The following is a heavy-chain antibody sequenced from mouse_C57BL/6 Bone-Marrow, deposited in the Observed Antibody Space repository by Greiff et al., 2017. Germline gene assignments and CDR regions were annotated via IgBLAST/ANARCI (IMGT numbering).Heavy chain of an antibody. CDR3: ARTIDDYDGAWFAY. Sequence: QVQLQQSGAELVRPGTSVKVSCKASGYAFTNYLIEWVKQRPGQGLEWIGVINPGSGGTNYNEKFKGKATLTADKSSSTAYMQLSSLTSEDSAVYFCARTIDDYDGAWFAYWGQGTLVTVSA. CDR1: GYAFTNYL. D-gene: IGHD2-4*01. CDR2: INPGSGGT. V-gene: IGHV1-54*01. J-gene: IGHJ3*01.